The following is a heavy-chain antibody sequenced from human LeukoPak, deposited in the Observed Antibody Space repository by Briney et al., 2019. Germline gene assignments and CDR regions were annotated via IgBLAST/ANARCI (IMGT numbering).Heavy chain of an antibody. J-gene: IGHJ3*02. Sequence: SVKVSCKASGGTFSSYAISWVRQAPGQGLEWMGRIIPIFGTANYAQKFQGRVTITTDESTSTAYMELSRLRSEDTAVYYCARERWEPHRDAFDIWGQGTMVTVSS. CDR2: IIPIFGTA. CDR1: GGTFSSYA. CDR3: ARERWEPHRDAFDI. D-gene: IGHD1-26*01. V-gene: IGHV1-69*05.